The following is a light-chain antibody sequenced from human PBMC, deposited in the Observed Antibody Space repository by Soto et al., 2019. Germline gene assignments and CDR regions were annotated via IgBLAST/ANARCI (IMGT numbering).Light chain of an antibody. CDR1: SSDVGGYNE. J-gene: IGLJ2*01. CDR3: TSHAAGSTLI. V-gene: IGLV2-14*03. Sequence: QSALTQPASVSGSPGQSTTISCTGTSSDVGGYNEVSWYQQRPGKAPKLMIYDVTNRPSGVSNRFSGSKSGNTASLTISGLQAEDEAYYYCTSHAAGSTLIFGGGTKVTVL. CDR2: DVT.